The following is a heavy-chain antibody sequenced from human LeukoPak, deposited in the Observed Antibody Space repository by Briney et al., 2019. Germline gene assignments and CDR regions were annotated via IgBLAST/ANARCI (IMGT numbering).Heavy chain of an antibody. J-gene: IGHJ3*02. CDR1: GGSISSGNYY. Sequence: SSQTLSLTCTVSGGSISSGNYYWSWLRQPAGKALEWIGRIYTSGSTDHNPSLKSRVTISVDTSRNQFSLKMTSVTAADTAVYYCARPSIPSAAASALDIWGQGTMVTVSS. D-gene: IGHD2-2*01. V-gene: IGHV4-61*02. CDR2: IYTSGST. CDR3: ARPSIPSAAASALDI.